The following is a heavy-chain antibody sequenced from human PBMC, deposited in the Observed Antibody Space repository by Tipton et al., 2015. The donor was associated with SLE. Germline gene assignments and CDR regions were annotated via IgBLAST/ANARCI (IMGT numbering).Heavy chain of an antibody. CDR3: ATQPPYSGTWYFDY. D-gene: IGHD6-13*01. Sequence: QSGAEVKKPGASVKVSCKASGYTFTSYGITWVRQAPGQRLEWMGWISAYNGNTNYAQNLQGRVSMTTDTSTTTAYMELRNLRSDDTAVYYCATQPPYSGTWYFDYWGQGTLVTVSS. V-gene: IGHV1-18*01. J-gene: IGHJ4*02. CDR1: GYTFTSYG. CDR2: ISAYNGNT.